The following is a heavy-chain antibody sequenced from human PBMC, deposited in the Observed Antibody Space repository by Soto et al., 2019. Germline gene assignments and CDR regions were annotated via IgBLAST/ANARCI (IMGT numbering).Heavy chain of an antibody. Sequence: PSETLSLTCAVSGGSISSSNWWSWVRQPPGKGLEWIGEIYHSGSTNYNPSLKSRVTISVDKSKSHFSLKLSSVTAADTAVYYCASTTPDYYYDSSGYYYGYYYGMDVWGQGTTVTVSS. V-gene: IGHV4-4*02. D-gene: IGHD3-22*01. CDR1: GGSISSSNW. J-gene: IGHJ6*02. CDR2: IYHSGST. CDR3: ASTTPDYYYDSSGYYYGYYYGMDV.